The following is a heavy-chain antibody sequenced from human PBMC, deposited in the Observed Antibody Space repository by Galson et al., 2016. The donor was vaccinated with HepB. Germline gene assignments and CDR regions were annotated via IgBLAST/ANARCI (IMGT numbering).Heavy chain of an antibody. Sequence: SVKVSCKASGYTFTNYAMHWMRQAPGQRLEWMGWINAGNGNTKYSQKFQGRVTITRDTSASTAYMELSGLRSEDTAVYYCARDGKRITVFGVVFPYYFDSWGQGTLVTVSS. CDR1: GYTFTNYA. J-gene: IGHJ4*02. D-gene: IGHD3-3*01. CDR2: INAGNGNT. V-gene: IGHV1-3*01. CDR3: ARDGKRITVFGVVFPYYFDS.